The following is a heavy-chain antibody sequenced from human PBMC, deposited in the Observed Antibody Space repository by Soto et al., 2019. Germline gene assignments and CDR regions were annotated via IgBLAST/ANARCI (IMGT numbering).Heavy chain of an antibody. J-gene: IGHJ4*02. V-gene: IGHV1-46*01. CDR2: INPASGST. D-gene: IGHD6-13*01. CDR1: GYTFTHYY. Sequence: QVQLVQSGAEVKKPGASVKVSCRTSGYTFTHYYIPWVRPAPGQGLEWLGIINPASGSTNYAQDFQGSVTFAMDTSTTTVYMELSGLRAEDTAIFYCARDLAAGEHWGQGTLVTVSS. CDR3: ARDLAAGEH.